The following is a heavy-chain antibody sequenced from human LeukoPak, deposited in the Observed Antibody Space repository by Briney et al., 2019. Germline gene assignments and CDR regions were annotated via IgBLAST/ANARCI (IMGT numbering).Heavy chain of an antibody. J-gene: IGHJ4*02. Sequence: GGSLRLSCAASGFTFSRYCMSWVRQAPEKGLEWVANIKEDGSEQAYVDSVKGRFTISRDNAKNSLYLQMKSLRAEDTAVYYCARDPAAIDVWGQGTLVTVSS. CDR3: ARDPAAIDV. CDR1: GFTFSRYC. D-gene: IGHD2-15*01. V-gene: IGHV3-7*01. CDR2: IKEDGSEQ.